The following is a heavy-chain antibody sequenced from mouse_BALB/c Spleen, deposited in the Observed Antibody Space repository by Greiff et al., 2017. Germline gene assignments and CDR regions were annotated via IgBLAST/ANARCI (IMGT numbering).Heavy chain of an antibody. CDR1: GFTFSSYA. V-gene: IGHV5-9-4*01. J-gene: IGHJ2*01. CDR2: ISSGGSYT. D-gene: IGHD2-1*01. Sequence: EVKLVESGGGLVKPGGSLKLPCAASGFTFSSYAMSWVRQSPEKRLEWVAEISSGGSYTYYPDTVTGRFTISRDNAKNTLYLEMSSLRSEDTAMYYCARWGGNYGYFDYWGQGTTLTVSS. CDR3: ARWGGNYGYFDY.